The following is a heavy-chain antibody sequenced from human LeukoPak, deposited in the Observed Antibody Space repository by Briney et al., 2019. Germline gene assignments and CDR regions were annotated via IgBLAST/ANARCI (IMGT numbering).Heavy chain of an antibody. Sequence: SGTLSLTSAGSGGSINITNWWSWVRQPPRKGLGWIGEIHHTGGTNYNPSLKSRVTISLEKSKNQFSVKLSSVTAADTAVYYCAREHIAADTRDAFDIWGQGTMVTVSS. V-gene: IGHV4-4*02. D-gene: IGHD6-13*01. CDR2: IHHTGGT. CDR1: GGSINITNW. CDR3: AREHIAADTRDAFDI. J-gene: IGHJ3*02.